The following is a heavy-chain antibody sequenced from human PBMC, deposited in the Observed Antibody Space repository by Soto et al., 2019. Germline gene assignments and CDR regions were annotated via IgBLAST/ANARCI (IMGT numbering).Heavy chain of an antibody. Sequence: VQLLESGGGLVQPGGSLRLSCAASGFTFSSYAMSWVRQAPGKGLEWVSAISGSGGSTYYADSVKGRFTISRDNSKNTLYLQMNSLRAEDTAVYYCAKTKYQLPYYYYYYMDVWGKGTTVTVSS. J-gene: IGHJ6*03. CDR1: GFTFSSYA. V-gene: IGHV3-23*01. CDR3: AKTKYQLPYYYYYYMDV. CDR2: ISGSGGST. D-gene: IGHD2-2*01.